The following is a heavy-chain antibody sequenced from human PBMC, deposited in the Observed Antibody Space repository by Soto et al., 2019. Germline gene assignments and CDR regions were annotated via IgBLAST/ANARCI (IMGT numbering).Heavy chain of an antibody. D-gene: IGHD2-15*01. CDR1: GFTFSSYG. CDR2: ISYDGSNK. J-gene: IGHJ4*02. Sequence: GGSLRLSCAASGFTFSSYGMHWVRQAPGKGLEWVAVISYDGSNKYYADSVKGRFTISRDNSKNTLYLQMNSLRAEDTAVYYCAKAYCSGGSCRVRVPYYFDYWGPGTLVTVSS. V-gene: IGHV3-30*18. CDR3: AKAYCSGGSCRVRVPYYFDY.